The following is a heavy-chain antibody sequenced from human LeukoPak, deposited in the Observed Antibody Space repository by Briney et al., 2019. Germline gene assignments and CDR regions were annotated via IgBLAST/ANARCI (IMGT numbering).Heavy chain of an antibody. CDR2: IYTSGST. CDR3: ARDLVSGYDQNWFDP. Sequence: PSETLSLTCTVSGGSISSGSYYWSCIRQPAGKGLEWIGRIYTSGSTNYNPSLKSRVTISVDTSKNQFSLKLSSVTAADTAVYYCARDLVSGYDQNWFDPWGQGTLVTVSS. CDR1: GGSISSGSYY. J-gene: IGHJ5*02. D-gene: IGHD5-12*01. V-gene: IGHV4-61*02.